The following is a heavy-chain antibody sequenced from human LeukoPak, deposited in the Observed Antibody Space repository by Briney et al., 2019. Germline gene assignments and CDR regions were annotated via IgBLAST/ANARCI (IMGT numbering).Heavy chain of an antibody. Sequence: GVPLRLSCAASGFTFSSYAMSWVRQAPGTGLEWGSAISGSGGSTYYADSVKGRFTLSRDNSKNKLYLQMNSLRAEDTAVYYCATSPRHWGSYRFRFDYWGQGTLVTVSS. CDR2: ISGSGGST. CDR1: GFTFSSYA. CDR3: ATSPRHWGSYRFRFDY. J-gene: IGHJ4*02. V-gene: IGHV3-23*01. D-gene: IGHD3-16*02.